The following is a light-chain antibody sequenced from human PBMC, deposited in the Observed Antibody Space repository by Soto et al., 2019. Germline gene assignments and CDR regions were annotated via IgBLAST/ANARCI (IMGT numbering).Light chain of an antibody. CDR2: GAS. V-gene: IGKV3-20*01. Sequence: EIVLTQSPDTRSLSPGERATLSCRASQRDYDGYLAWYQQKPGQAPRLLIYGASNRATGIPDRFSGSGSGTDFTLTISRLEPEDFAVYYCQQYGSSGTFGQGPKVEIK. J-gene: IGKJ1*01. CDR1: QRDYDGY. CDR3: QQYGSSGT.